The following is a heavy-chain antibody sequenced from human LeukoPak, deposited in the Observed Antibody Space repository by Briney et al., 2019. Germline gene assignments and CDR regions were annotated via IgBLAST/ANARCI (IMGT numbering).Heavy chain of an antibody. D-gene: IGHD2-21*01. J-gene: IGHJ4*02. CDR1: GFTVSSNY. Sequence: GGSLRLSCAASGFTVSSNYMSWVRQAPGKGLEWVSAISGSGGSTYYADSVKGRFTISRDNSKNTLYLQMNSLRAEDTAVYYCAKDGPVIGYFDYWGQGTLVTVSS. CDR3: AKDGPVIGYFDY. CDR2: ISGSGGST. V-gene: IGHV3-23*01.